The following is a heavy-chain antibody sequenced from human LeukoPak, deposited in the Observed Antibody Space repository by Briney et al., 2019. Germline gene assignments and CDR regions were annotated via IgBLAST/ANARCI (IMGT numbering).Heavy chain of an antibody. CDR3: AREGRVSGYDFDC. Sequence: PGGSLRLSCAASGFTFSSYWMHWVRQAPGKGLVWVSRINSDGSSITYADSVKGRFTISRDNAKNTLFLQMNGLRVEDTALYYCAREGRVSGYDFDCWGQGTLVTVSS. V-gene: IGHV3-74*03. CDR2: INSDGSSI. CDR1: GFTFSSYW. J-gene: IGHJ4*02. D-gene: IGHD5-12*01.